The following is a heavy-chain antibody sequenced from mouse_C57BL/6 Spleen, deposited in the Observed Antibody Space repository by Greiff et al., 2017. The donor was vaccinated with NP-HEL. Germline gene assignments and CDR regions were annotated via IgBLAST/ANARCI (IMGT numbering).Heavy chain of an antibody. D-gene: IGHD1-1*01. CDR1: GYSITSGYY. J-gene: IGHJ1*03. CDR3: AGITTGVARYWYFDV. Sequence: VQLQQSGPGLVKPSQSLSLTCSVTGYSITSGYYWNWIRQFPGNKLEWMGYISYDGSNNYNPSLKNRISITRDTSKNQFFLKLNSVTTEDTATYYCAGITTGVARYWYFDVWGTGTTVTVSA. CDR2: ISYDGSN. V-gene: IGHV3-6*01.